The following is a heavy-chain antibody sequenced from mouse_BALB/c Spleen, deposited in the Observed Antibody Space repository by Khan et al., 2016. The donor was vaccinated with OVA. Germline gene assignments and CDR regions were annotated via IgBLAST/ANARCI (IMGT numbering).Heavy chain of an antibody. CDR1: GYTFPSYE. V-gene: IGHV1-85*01. D-gene: IGHD1-1*01. Sequence: QVRLQQSGAELVKPGASVKLSCKASGYTFPSYEINWVSQRPEQGLEWIGWIFPGEGSTKYNENFKGKATLTSDKSAGTAYVQLSRLTSEDSAVYCCARHCYGSILYWYFDVWGAGTTVTVSS. CDR3: ARHCYGSILYWYFDV. CDR2: IFPGEGST. J-gene: IGHJ1*01.